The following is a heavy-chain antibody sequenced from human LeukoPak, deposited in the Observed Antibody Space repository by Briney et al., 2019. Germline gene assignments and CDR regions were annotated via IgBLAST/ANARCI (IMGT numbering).Heavy chain of an antibody. Sequence: PSEILSPTCTVSGDSVRSYYWSWVRQPPGQGLEWLGHINDRGSTNYNPSLQGRVTISIDTSKNQFSLKVNSVTAADTAVYYCVRDSRVGSGWFEDGLDFWGQGTTVTVSS. J-gene: IGHJ6*02. CDR3: VRDSRVGSGWFEDGLDF. CDR2: INDRGST. D-gene: IGHD6-13*01. V-gene: IGHV4-59*02. CDR1: GDSVRSYY.